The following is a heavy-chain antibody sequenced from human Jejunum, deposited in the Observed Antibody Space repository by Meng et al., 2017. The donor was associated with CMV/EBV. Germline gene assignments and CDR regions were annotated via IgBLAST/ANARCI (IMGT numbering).Heavy chain of an antibody. CDR1: GYTFTSYH. J-gene: IGHJ5*02. V-gene: IGHV1-8*01. CDR2: MNPNNGDT. Sequence: SCKASGYTFTSYHITWVRQATGQGLEWMGRMNPNNGDTDYAQKFQGRVTITRDTSITTVYMELSSLTSEDTAVYYCARGWGTTWPWGQGTLVTV. CDR3: ARGWGTTWP. D-gene: IGHD3-16*01.